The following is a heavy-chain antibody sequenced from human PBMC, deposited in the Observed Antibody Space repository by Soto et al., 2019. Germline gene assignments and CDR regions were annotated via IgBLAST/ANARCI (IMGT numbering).Heavy chain of an antibody. CDR1: GGSISSGGYY. D-gene: IGHD2-15*01. CDR2: IYYSGST. V-gene: IGHV4-31*03. J-gene: IGHJ6*02. Sequence: QVQLQESGPGLVKPSQTLSLTCTVSGGSISSGGYYWSWIRQHPGKGLEWIGYIYYSGSTYYNPSLKSRLTISVATSKNQFSLKLSSVTAADTAVYYCAREAPDIVVVVAEHYYYYGMDVWGQGTTVTVSS. CDR3: AREAPDIVVVVAEHYYYYGMDV.